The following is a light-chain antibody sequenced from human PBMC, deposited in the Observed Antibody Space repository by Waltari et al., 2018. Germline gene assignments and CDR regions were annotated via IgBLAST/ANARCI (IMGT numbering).Light chain of an antibody. J-gene: IGKJ5*01. V-gene: IGKV1-39*01. CDR1: QSISNY. CDR3: QQSYSTLIT. Sequence: IQMTPFSSSLTASVGDRVTITCRAGQSISNYLNWYQQKPGKAPKLLIYAASNLQSWVPSRFSGSGSGTDFTLTISSLQPEDFATYYCQQSYSTLITFGQGTRLEIK. CDR2: AAS.